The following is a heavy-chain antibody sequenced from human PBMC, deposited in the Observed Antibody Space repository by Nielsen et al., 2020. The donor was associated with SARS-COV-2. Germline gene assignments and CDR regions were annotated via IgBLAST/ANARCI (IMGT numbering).Heavy chain of an antibody. D-gene: IGHD3-10*01. J-gene: IGHJ5*02. CDR1: GFTFGSYA. V-gene: IGHV3-23*01. Sequence: GGSLRLSCAASGFTFGSYAMSWVRQAPGKGLEWVSAISGSGGSTYYADSVKGRFTISRDNSKNTLYLQMNSLRAEDTAVYYCAKQYGSGSYWANWFDPWGQGTLVTVSS. CDR3: AKQYGSGSYWANWFDP. CDR2: ISGSGGST.